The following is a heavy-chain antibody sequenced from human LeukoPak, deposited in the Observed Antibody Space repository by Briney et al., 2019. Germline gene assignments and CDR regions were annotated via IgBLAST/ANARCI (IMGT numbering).Heavy chain of an antibody. CDR3: AREGGSDGSGSYYPDDY. CDR2: IQKDGSQK. D-gene: IGHD3-10*01. Sequence: GGSLRLSCAASEFTFSNYWMSWVRQAPGKGLEWVASIQKDGSQKYYLESVKGRFTISRDNAKNSLYLQMNSLRAEDTAVYYCAREGGSDGSGSYYPDDYWGQGTLVTVSS. J-gene: IGHJ4*02. CDR1: EFTFSNYW. V-gene: IGHV3-7*01.